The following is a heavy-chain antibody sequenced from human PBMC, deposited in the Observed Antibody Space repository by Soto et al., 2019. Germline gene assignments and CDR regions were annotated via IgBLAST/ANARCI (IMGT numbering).Heavy chain of an antibody. CDR3: ARHRPGGYSGRRYYYYMDV. D-gene: IGHD5-12*01. J-gene: IGHJ6*03. CDR2: IYPGDSDT. CDR1: GYSFTSYW. Sequence: GESLKISCKGSGYSFTSYWIGWVRQMPGKGLEWMGIIYPGDSDTRYSPSFQGQVTISADKSISTAYLQWSSLKASDTAMYYCARHRPGGYSGRRYYYYMDVWGKGTTVTVSS. V-gene: IGHV5-51*01.